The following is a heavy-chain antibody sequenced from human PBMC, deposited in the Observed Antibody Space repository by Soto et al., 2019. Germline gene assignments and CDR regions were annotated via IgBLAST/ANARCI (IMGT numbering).Heavy chain of an antibody. Sequence: EVQLLESEGGLVQPGGSLRLSCAASGFTFSSYAMNWVRQAPGKGLEWVSGISGSGGSTYSADSVKGRFTISRDNSKNTLYLQMNSLRAEDTAVYYCARITVTTHYWGQGTLVTVSS. CDR3: ARITVTTHY. CDR2: ISGSGGST. V-gene: IGHV3-23*01. D-gene: IGHD4-17*01. J-gene: IGHJ4*02. CDR1: GFTFSSYA.